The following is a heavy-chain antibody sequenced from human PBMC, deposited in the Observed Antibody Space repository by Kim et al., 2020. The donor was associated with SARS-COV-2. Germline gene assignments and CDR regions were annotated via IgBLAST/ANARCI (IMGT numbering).Heavy chain of an antibody. CDR3: AKDLSLYDFWSGRDAFDM. D-gene: IGHD3-3*01. J-gene: IGHJ3*02. V-gene: IGHV3-30*18. CDR1: GFTFSSYG. Sequence: GGSLRLSCAASGFTFSSYGMHWVRQAPGKGLEWEAVISYDGSNKYYEDSVKGRFTISRDNSENTLYLQMNSLRAEDRAVYYCAKDLSLYDFWSGRDAFDMWGPETVVTVSS. CDR2: ISYDGSNK.